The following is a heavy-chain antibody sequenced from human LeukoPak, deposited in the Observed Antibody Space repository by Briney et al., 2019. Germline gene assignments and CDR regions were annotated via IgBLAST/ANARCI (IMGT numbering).Heavy chain of an antibody. V-gene: IGHV4-28*05. CDR3: ARKQGAGATVWFDP. CDR2: IYYSGSI. D-gene: IGHD1-26*01. CDR1: GFSIRSSNW. Sequence: PSETLSLTCVVSGFSIRSSNWWGWIRQTPGKGLEWIAYIYYSGSIYYNPSLKSRVTMSVDTSKNQFSLKLSSVTAMDTAVYYCARKQGAGATVWFDPWGQGTLVTVSS. J-gene: IGHJ5*02.